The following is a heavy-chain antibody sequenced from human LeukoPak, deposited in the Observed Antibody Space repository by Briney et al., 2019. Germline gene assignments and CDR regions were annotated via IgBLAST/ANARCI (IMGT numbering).Heavy chain of an antibody. Sequence: SGTLSLTCAVSGGSISSSNWWSWVRQPPGKGLEWIGEIYHSGSTNYNPSLKSRVTISVDTSKNQFSLKLSSVTAADTAVYYCARHLEYISSWKGYYFDYWGQGTLVTVSS. D-gene: IGHD6-13*01. CDR3: ARHLEYISSWKGYYFDY. CDR2: IYHSGST. J-gene: IGHJ4*02. V-gene: IGHV4-4*02. CDR1: GGSISSSNW.